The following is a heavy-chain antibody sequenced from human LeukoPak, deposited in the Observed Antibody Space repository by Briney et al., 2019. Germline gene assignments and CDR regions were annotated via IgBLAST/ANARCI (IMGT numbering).Heavy chain of an antibody. V-gene: IGHV3-23*01. CDR2: ISGSGGST. Sequence: GGSLRLSCAASGFTFSSYGMSWVRQAPGKGLEWVSAISGSGGSTYYADSVKGRFTISRDNSKNTLYLQMNSLRAEDTAVYYCAKNYYDSSGYYYFDYWGQGTLVTVSS. CDR3: AKNYYDSSGYYYFDY. CDR1: GFTFSSYG. J-gene: IGHJ4*02. D-gene: IGHD3-22*01.